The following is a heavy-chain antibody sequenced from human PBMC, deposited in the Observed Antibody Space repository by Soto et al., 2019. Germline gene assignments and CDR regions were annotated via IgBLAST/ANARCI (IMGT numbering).Heavy chain of an antibody. CDR2: IYPGDSDT. CDR1: GYSFISYW. CDR3: ARRQMATAFFDY. Sequence: PGESLKISCKGSGYSFISYWIGWVRQMPGKGLEWMGIIYPGDSDTRYSPSFQGQVTISADKSISAAYLQWSSLKASDTAIYYCARRQMATAFFDYWGQGTLVTVSS. D-gene: IGHD5-18*01. V-gene: IGHV5-51*01. J-gene: IGHJ4*02.